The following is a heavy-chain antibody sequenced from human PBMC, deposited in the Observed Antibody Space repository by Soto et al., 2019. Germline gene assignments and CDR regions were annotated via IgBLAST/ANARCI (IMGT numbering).Heavy chain of an antibody. D-gene: IGHD1-1*01. Sequence: SETLSVTCTVSVDSSSTYYWHWIRQPPGKGPEWLGFVYYSGSTSYNPSLKRRLSISVDTSKNQFSLKLRSVTAADTAVYYCARDTTKYNYLDYWGHGTLVTVSS. CDR2: VYYSGST. J-gene: IGHJ4*01. CDR1: VDSSSTYY. CDR3: ARDTTKYNYLDY. V-gene: IGHV4-59*01.